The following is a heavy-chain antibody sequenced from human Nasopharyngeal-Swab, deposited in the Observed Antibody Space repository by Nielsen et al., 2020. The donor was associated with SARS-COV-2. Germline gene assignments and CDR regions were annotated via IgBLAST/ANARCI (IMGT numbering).Heavy chain of an antibody. CDR1: GFTFSSYS. CDR2: ISGSGGST. J-gene: IGHJ6*02. Sequence: GESLKISCAASGFTFSSYSMNWVRQAPGKGLEWVSAISGSGGSTYYADSVKGRFTISRDNSKNTLYLQMNSLRAEDTAVYYCAKAGNYYYYYGMDVWGQGTTVTVSS. CDR3: AKAGNYYYYYGMDV. D-gene: IGHD6-13*01. V-gene: IGHV3-23*01.